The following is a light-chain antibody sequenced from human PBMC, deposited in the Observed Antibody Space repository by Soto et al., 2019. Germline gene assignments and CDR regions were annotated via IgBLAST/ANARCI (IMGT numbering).Light chain of an antibody. J-gene: IGLJ1*01. V-gene: IGLV2-14*01. Sequence: QSVLPQPASVSGSHGQSITISCTGTSSDVGGFRYVSWYQHHPGKAPKLMIYEVSNRPSGVSNRFSGSKSGNTASLIISGLQAEDEADYYCSSYTSGSTPYVFGNGTKVTVL. CDR2: EVS. CDR1: SSDVGGFRY. CDR3: SSYTSGSTPYV.